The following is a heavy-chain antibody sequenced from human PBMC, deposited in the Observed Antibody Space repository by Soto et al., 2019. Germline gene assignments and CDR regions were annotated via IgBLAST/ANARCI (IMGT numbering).Heavy chain of an antibody. CDR1: GFTFSTYA. Sequence: EVQLLESGGGLVQPGGSLRLSCAASGFTFSTYAMSWVRQAPRKGLEWVSGISGGGGNTYYADSVKGRFTISRDNSQNTLYLQMNSLGADDTAVYYCAKDRGGMITKPRGLFDDWGQGTLVTVSP. CDR3: AKDRGGMITKPRGLFDD. D-gene: IGHD3-16*01. J-gene: IGHJ4*02. V-gene: IGHV3-23*01. CDR2: ISGGGGNT.